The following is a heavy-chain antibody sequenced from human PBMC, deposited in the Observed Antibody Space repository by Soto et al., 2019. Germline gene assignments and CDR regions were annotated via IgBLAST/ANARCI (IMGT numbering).Heavy chain of an antibody. CDR2: ISPYNGNT. CDR3: ERVPTTTQGHSDKKKWFDP. D-gene: IGHD3-9*01. Sequence: ASVKVSCTGSGYTGTTYGISLVRQSAGQGLEWMGWISPYNGNTKYAQSLQSRVTMTTDTSTSTAYMELRSLRSDDTAVYYCERVPTTTQGHSDKKKWFDPWGQGTLVTVSA. V-gene: IGHV1-18*01. J-gene: IGHJ5*02. CDR1: GYTGTTYG.